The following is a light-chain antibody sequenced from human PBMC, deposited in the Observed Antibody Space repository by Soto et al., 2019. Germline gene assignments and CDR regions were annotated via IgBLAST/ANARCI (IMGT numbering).Light chain of an antibody. CDR1: QSVSSY. CDR3: QQRSNWPLT. V-gene: IGKV3-11*01. CDR2: NAS. Sequence: EIVLTQSPATLSLSPGERATLSCRASQSVSSYLAWYQQKPGQAPSLLIYNASNRATGIPARFSVSGSGTDSTLTISSRDPEDFAVYYCQQRSNWPLTFGQGNKVELK. J-gene: IGKJ1*01.